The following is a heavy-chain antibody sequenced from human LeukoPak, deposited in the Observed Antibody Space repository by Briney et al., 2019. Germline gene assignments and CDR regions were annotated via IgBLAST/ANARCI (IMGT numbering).Heavy chain of an antibody. CDR3: AKERWLRFFDY. D-gene: IGHD5-12*01. J-gene: IGHJ4*02. Sequence: GRSLRLSCAATGFTYISYGMHWVRQAPGKGLAWVAVISYDGSNKYYADSVKGRFTISRDNSKNTLYLETNSRRAEDTAVYYCAKERWLRFFDYWGQGTLVTVPP. CDR1: GFTYISYG. CDR2: ISYDGSNK. V-gene: IGHV3-30*18.